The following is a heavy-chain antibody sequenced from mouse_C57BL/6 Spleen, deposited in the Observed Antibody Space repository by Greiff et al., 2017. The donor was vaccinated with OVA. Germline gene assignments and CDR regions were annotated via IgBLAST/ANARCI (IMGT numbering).Heavy chain of an antibody. CDR3: ARGENSNYDAMGY. V-gene: IGHV1-61*01. D-gene: IGHD2-5*01. Sequence: VQLQQPGAELVRPGSSVKLSCKASGYTFTSYWMDWVKQRPGQGLEWIGNIYPSDSETHYNQKFKDKATLTVDKSSSTAYMQLSSLTSDDSAVYYCARGENSNYDAMGYWGQGTSVTVSS. J-gene: IGHJ4*01. CDR2: IYPSDSET. CDR1: GYTFTSYW.